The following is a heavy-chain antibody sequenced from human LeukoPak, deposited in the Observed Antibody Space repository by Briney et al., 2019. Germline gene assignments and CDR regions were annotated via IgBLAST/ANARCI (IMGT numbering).Heavy chain of an antibody. D-gene: IGHD2-2*01. CDR1: GYTFTSYA. Sequence: ASVKVSCKASGYTFTSYAMNWVRQAPGQGLEWMGWINTNTGNPTYAQGFTGRFVFSLDTSVSTAYLQISSLKAEDAAVYYCARGRAEVVPAAMGYYYYYMDVWDKGTTVTVSS. V-gene: IGHV7-4-1*02. CDR3: ARGRAEVVPAAMGYYYYYMDV. CDR2: INTNTGNP. J-gene: IGHJ6*03.